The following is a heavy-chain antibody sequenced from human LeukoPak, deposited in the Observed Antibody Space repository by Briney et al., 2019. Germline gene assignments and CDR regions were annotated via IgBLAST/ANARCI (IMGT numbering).Heavy chain of an antibody. V-gene: IGHV1-69*06. CDR3: ARSSVVTAMVHLDY. D-gene: IGHD2-21*02. CDR1: GGTFSSYA. CDR2: IIPIFGTA. J-gene: IGHJ4*02. Sequence: SVKVSCKASGGTFSSYAISWVRQAPGQGLEWMGGIIPIFGTANYAQKFQGRVTITADKSTSTAYMELSSLRSEDTAVYYCARSSVVTAMVHLDYWGQGTLVTVSS.